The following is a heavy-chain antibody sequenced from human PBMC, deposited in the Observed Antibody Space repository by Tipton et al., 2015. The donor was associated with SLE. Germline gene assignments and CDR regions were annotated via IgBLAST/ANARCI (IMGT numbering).Heavy chain of an antibody. CDR1: GFTFSSYA. J-gene: IGHJ5*02. CDR2: ISYVGSNK. V-gene: IGHV3-30-3*01. D-gene: IGHD3-3*01. Sequence: SLRLSCAASGFTFSSYAMHWVRQAPGKGLEWVAVISYVGSNKYYVDSVKGRFTISRDNSKNTLYLQMNSLRAEDTAVYYCARVGPPGVDWFDPWGQGTLVTVSS. CDR3: ARVGPPGVDWFDP.